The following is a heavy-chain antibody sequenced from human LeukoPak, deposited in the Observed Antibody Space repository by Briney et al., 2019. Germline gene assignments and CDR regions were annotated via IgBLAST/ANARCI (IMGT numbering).Heavy chain of an antibody. D-gene: IGHD6-13*01. J-gene: IGHJ4*02. CDR1: GGSISSYY. CDR3: ATEGLAAASV. V-gene: IGHV4-59*08. CDR2: IYYSGST. Sequence: PSETLSLTCTVSGGSISSYYWSWIRQPPGKGLEWIGYIYYSGSTNYNPSLKSRVTISVDTSKNQFSLKLSSVTAADTAVYYCATEGLAAASVWGQGTLVTVSS.